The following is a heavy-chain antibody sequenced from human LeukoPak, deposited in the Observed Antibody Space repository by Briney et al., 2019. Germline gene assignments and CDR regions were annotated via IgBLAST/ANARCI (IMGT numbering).Heavy chain of an antibody. J-gene: IGHJ6*03. CDR1: GFSLSAYG. Sequence: GGSLRLSCAASGFSLSAYGIHWARQAPGKGLEWVAFIRYDGSKTHYADSVKGRFTISRDNSKNTMYLQMNSLRAEDTAVYYCAKDGWSCTANSCPQYCYYMAVWGKGTTVTVSS. D-gene: IGHD2-8*02. CDR3: AKDGWSCTANSCPQYCYYMAV. V-gene: IGHV3-30*02. CDR2: IRYDGSKT.